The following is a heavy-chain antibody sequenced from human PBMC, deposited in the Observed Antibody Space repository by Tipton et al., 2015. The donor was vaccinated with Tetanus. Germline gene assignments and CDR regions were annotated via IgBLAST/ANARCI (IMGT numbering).Heavy chain of an antibody. J-gene: IGHJ5*02. D-gene: IGHD3-16*01. CDR2: ISGYSGQT. V-gene: IGHV1-18*01. Sequence: QLVQSGAEVKRPGASVTVSCKASGYYSTNYGFTWVRQAPGQGLEWLGWISGYSGQTKYSQIVQDRVTITTDTSTNTAYLELRSRRSHDRALSYCASAEKRRVGGATNWFDPWGQGT. CDR1: GYYSTNYG. CDR3: ASAEKRRVGGATNWFDP.